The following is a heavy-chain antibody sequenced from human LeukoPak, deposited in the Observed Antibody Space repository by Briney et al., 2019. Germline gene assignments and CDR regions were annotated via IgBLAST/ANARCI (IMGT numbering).Heavy chain of an antibody. D-gene: IGHD1-26*01. Sequence: ASVTVSCMCTVCTHTSYYLHWVGLAQGQRLEWMGIINASGGSTSYAQKFQGRVTMTRDTSTSTVYMQLSSLISEDTAVYSFASRSHWEAFEIWGQGEMVTVSS. CDR1: VCTHTSYY. V-gene: IGHV1-46*01. CDR3: ASRSHWEAFEI. CDR2: INASGGST. J-gene: IGHJ3*02.